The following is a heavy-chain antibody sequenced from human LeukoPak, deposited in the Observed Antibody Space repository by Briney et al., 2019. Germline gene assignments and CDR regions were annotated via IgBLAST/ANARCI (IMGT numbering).Heavy chain of an antibody. CDR1: GFTFSSYA. V-gene: IGHV3-23*01. CDR3: AKEDYTTVVTSYGMEV. J-gene: IGHJ6*02. CDR2: ISGSGGST. D-gene: IGHD4-23*01. Sequence: GGSLRLSCAASGFTFSSYAMSWVRQAPGKGLEWVSAISGSGGSTYYADSVKGRFTISRDNSKNTLYLQMNSLRAEATAVYYCAKEDYTTVVTSYGMEVWGQGTTVTVSS.